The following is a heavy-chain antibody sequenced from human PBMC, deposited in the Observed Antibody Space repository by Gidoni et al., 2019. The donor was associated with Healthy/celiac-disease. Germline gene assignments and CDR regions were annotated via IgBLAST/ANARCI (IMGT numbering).Heavy chain of an antibody. CDR2: IYWDDDK. CDR3: AHIQGVGGVAGPVYNWFDP. Sequence: QITLKESGPTLLKPTQTLTLTCTFSGFSLSAIGVRVGWIRQPPGKALAWLALIYWDDDKRYSPSLKSRLTITKDTSKNQVVLTMTNMDPVDTATYYCAHIQGVGGVAGPVYNWFDPWGQGTLVTVSS. D-gene: IGHD6-19*01. V-gene: IGHV2-5*02. J-gene: IGHJ5*02. CDR1: GFSLSAIGVR.